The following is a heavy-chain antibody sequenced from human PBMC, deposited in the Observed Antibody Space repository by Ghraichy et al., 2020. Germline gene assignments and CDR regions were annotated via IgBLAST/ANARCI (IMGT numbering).Heavy chain of an antibody. CDR3: ARAAGGATIFGVAYFDY. CDR2: ISSSSSYI. V-gene: IGHV3-21*01. J-gene: IGHJ4*02. Sequence: GGSLRLSCAASGFTFSSYSMNWVRQAPGKGLEWVSSISSSSSYIYYADSVKGRFTISRDNAKNSLYLQMNSLRAEDTAVYYCARAAGGATIFGVAYFDYWGQGTLVTVSS. CDR1: GFTFSSYS. D-gene: IGHD3-3*01.